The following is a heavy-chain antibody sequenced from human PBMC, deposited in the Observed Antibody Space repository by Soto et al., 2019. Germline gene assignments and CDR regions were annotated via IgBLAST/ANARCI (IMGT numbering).Heavy chain of an antibody. J-gene: IGHJ4*02. D-gene: IGHD3-22*01. V-gene: IGHV3-7*01. CDR2: IKQDGSEK. CDR3: ARGRNWYYYDSSGFLYYFDY. CDR1: GFTFSSYR. Sequence: GGSLTLSCAASGFTFSSYRMSWLRQAPGKGPEWVANIKQDGSEKYYVDSVKGRFTISRDNAKNSLYLQMNSLRAEDTAVYYCARGRNWYYYDSSGFLYYFDYWGQGT.